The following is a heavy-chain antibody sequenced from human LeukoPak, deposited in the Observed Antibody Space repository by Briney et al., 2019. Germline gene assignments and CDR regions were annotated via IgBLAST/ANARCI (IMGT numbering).Heavy chain of an antibody. Sequence: ASVKVSCTASGYTFTSYYMHWVRQAPGQGLEWMGIINPSGGSTSYAQNVKGRVTMTRDTSTSTVYMELSSLRSEDTAVYYCAREGGDSSGYQDPTHDYYYGMDVWGQGTTVTVSS. CDR3: AREGGDSSGYQDPTHDYYYGMDV. J-gene: IGHJ6*02. CDR2: INPSGGST. V-gene: IGHV1-46*01. D-gene: IGHD3-22*01. CDR1: GYTFTSYY.